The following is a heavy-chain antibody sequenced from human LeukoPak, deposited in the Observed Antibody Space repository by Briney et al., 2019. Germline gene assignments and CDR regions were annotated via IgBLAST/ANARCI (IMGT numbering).Heavy chain of an antibody. D-gene: IGHD3-22*01. CDR1: GGSISSYY. V-gene: IGHV4-59*01. CDR3: ARDMNYYDSSSYYSFHYFDY. CDR2: IYYSGST. J-gene: IGHJ4*02. Sequence: PSETLSLTCTVSGGSISSYYWSWIRQPPGKGLEWIGYIYYSGSTNYNPSLRSRVTILVDASKSQFSLNLSSVTAADTAVYYCARDMNYYDSSSYYSFHYFDYWGQGTLVTVSS.